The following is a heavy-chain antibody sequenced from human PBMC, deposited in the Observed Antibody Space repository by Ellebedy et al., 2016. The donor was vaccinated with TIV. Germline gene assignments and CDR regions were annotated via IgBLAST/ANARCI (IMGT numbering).Heavy chain of an antibody. CDR3: TTGFAGSSWYFLYYFDY. J-gene: IGHJ4*02. D-gene: IGHD6-13*01. Sequence: GESLKISCAASGFTFSNAWMSWVRQAPGKGLEWVGRIKSKTDGGTTDYAAPVKGRFTISRDDSKNTLYLQMNSLKTEDTTVYYCTTGFAGSSWYFLYYFDYWGQGTLVTVSS. V-gene: IGHV3-15*01. CDR2: IKSKTDGGTT. CDR1: GFTFSNAW.